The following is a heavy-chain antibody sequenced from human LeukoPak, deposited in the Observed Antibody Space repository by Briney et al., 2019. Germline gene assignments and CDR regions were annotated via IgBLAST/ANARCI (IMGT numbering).Heavy chain of an antibody. CDR2: ITASGTAM. Sequence: GGSLRLSCAASGFTFSSYSMNWVRQAPGKGLEWVSHITASGTAMFYADSVKGRFTISRDNAKNSLYLQMNSLRDEDTAVYYCARAGWTPYYYYYGMDVWGQGTTVTVSS. V-gene: IGHV3-48*02. CDR1: GFTFSSYS. D-gene: IGHD2-15*01. CDR3: ARAGWTPYYYYYGMDV. J-gene: IGHJ6*02.